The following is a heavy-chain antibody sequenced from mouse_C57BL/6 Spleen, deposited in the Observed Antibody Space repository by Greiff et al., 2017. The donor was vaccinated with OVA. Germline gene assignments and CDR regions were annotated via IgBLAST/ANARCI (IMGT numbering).Heavy chain of an antibody. CDR3: ERGEGGYYGGCFDY. D-gene: IGHD1-1*01. J-gene: IGHJ2*01. CDR1: GYSITSGDD. V-gene: IGHV3-1*01. CDR2: ISYSGST. Sequence: EVKVVESGPGMVKPSQSLSLTCTVTGYSITSGDDWHWLRHFPGNKLEWTGYISYSGSTYYNPYVKSRISITHDTSKNHIFLKLNSVTTEDTATYYCERGEGGYYGGCFDYWGQGTTLTVSS.